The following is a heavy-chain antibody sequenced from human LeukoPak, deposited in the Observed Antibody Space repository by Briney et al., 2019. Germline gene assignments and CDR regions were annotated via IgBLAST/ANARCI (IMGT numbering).Heavy chain of an antibody. J-gene: IGHJ6*03. Sequence: ASVKVSCKASGYTFTCYYMHWVRQAPGQGLEWMGIINPSGGSTSYAQKFQGRVTMTRDMSTSTVYMELSSLRSEDTAVYYCARGLGWLIYYMDVWGKGTTVAVSS. V-gene: IGHV1-46*01. CDR3: ARGLGWLIYYMDV. D-gene: IGHD3-3*01. CDR2: INPSGGST. CDR1: GYTFTCYY.